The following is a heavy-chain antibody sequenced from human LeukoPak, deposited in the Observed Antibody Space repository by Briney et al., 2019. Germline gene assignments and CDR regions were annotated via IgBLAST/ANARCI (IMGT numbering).Heavy chain of an antibody. Sequence: GALGLSCAAAGITFRSYGIPLGRPAPGQGLEWGAFLRYDGSNKYYADSVKGRFTISRDNSKNTLYLQVNSLRAEDTAVYYCAKGPHRLNTPKFDYWGQGTLVTVSS. CDR1: GITFRSYG. CDR3: AKGPHRLNTPKFDY. J-gene: IGHJ4*02. CDR2: LRYDGSNK. V-gene: IGHV3-30*02.